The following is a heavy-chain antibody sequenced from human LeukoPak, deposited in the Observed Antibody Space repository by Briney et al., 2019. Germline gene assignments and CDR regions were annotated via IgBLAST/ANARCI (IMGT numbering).Heavy chain of an antibody. CDR3: ARVRSGEFGEYYYYYGMDV. Sequence: SETLSLTCTVSGGSISSYYWSWIRQPPGKGLEWNGYIYYSGSTNYNPSLESRVTISVDTSKNQFSLKLSSVTAADTAVYYCARVRSGEFGEYYYYYGMDVWGQGTTVTVSS. J-gene: IGHJ6*02. CDR2: IYYSGST. D-gene: IGHD3-10*01. CDR1: GGSISSYY. V-gene: IGHV4-59*01.